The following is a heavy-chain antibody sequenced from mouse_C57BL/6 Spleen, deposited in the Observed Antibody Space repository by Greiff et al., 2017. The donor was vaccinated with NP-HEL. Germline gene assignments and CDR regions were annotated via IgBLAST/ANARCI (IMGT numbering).Heavy chain of an antibody. CDR1: GFTFSSYG. D-gene: IGHD1-1*01. CDR2: ISRGGSYT. J-gene: IGHJ2*01. Sequence: EVQVVESGGDLVKPGGSLKLSCAASGFTFSSYGMSWVRQTPDKRLEWVATISRGGSYTYYPDSVKGRFTISRDNAKTTLYLQMSSLTSEDTAMYYCARHYYGSSSYYFDYWGQGTTLTVSS. CDR3: ARHYYGSSSYYFDY. V-gene: IGHV5-6*01.